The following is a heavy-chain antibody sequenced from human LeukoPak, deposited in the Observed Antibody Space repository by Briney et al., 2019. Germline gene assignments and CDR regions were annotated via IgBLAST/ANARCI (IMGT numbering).Heavy chain of an antibody. CDR3: ARDPSYRGFDAFDI. CDR2: ITSSSRYI. V-gene: IGHV3-21*01. CDR1: GFTFSSYS. J-gene: IGHJ3*02. Sequence: PGGSLRLSRAASGFTFSSYSMNWVRQAPGKGLEWVSSITSSSRYIYYADSVKGRFTISRDNAKNSLYLQMNYLRAEDTAVYYCARDPSYRGFDAFDIWGQGTMVTVSS. D-gene: IGHD1-26*01.